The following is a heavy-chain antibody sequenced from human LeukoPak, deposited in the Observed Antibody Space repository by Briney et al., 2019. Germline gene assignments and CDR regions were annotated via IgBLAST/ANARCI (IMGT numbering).Heavy chain of an antibody. D-gene: IGHD2-2*01. CDR2: IYSDGKT. CDR3: ASHYCGTSSCYLYFDY. CDR1: GLTVSTKY. J-gene: IGHJ4*02. V-gene: IGHV3-53*01. Sequence: GGSLRLSCAASGLTVSTKYMSWVRQAPGKGLEWVSVIYSDGKTYYADSVKGRFIISRDNSKNTLSLQMNDLRAEDTALYYCASHYCGTSSCYLYFDYWGQGTLVTVSS.